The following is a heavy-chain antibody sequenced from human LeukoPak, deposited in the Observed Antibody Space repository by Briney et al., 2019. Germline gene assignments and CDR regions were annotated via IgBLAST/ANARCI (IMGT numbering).Heavy chain of an antibody. CDR1: GYTFTSYY. Sequence: ASVKLSCKASGYTFTSYYMHWVRQAPGQGLEWMGIINPSGGSTSYAQKFQGRVTMTRDTSMSTVYMELSSLRSEDTAVYYCARTTVTTEPWFDPWGQGTLVTVSS. CDR2: INPSGGST. D-gene: IGHD4-11*01. J-gene: IGHJ5*02. CDR3: ARTTVTTEPWFDP. V-gene: IGHV1-46*03.